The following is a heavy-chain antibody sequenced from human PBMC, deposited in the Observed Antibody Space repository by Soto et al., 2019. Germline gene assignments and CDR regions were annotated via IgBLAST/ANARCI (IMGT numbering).Heavy chain of an antibody. D-gene: IGHD2-8*01. Sequence: GGSLRLSCAASGFTFSNAWMNWVRQAPGKGLEWVGRIKSKTDGGTTDYAAPVKGRFTISRDDSKNTLYVQMNSLKTEDTAVYYCTTGLGYCTNGVCSGGSGIDYWGQGTLVTVSS. J-gene: IGHJ4*02. CDR2: IKSKTDGGTT. CDR1: GFTFSNAW. CDR3: TTGLGYCTNGVCSGGSGIDY. V-gene: IGHV3-15*07.